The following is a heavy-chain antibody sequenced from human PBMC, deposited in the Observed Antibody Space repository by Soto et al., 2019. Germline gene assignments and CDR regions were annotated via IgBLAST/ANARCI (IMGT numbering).Heavy chain of an antibody. CDR3: ARRHGDHSTFAFQI. CDR1: GGSIVSYY. CDR2: IYYSGTT. J-gene: IGHJ3*02. Sequence: QVQLQESGPGLVKPSETLSLSCTVSGGSIVSYYWSWIRQPPGGGLEWIGYIYYSGTTKYNPSLESRVTISVDTSKKQFYLKLNSVTAADTAVYYCARRHGDHSTFAFQIWGQGTMVTVSS. V-gene: IGHV4-59*01. D-gene: IGHD4-17*01.